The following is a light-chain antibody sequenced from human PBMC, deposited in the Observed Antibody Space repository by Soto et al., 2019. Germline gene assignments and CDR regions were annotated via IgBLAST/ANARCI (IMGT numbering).Light chain of an antibody. J-gene: IGLJ2*01. Sequence: QSVLTRSSSASASLGSSVKLTCTLSSGHSSYIIAWHQQQPGKAPRYLMNLEGSGSFNKGSGVPDRFSGSSSGADRYLTISNLQFEDEADYYCETWDINTHVVFGGGTKVTVL. CDR3: ETWDINTHVV. V-gene: IGLV4-60*02. CDR2: LEGSGSF. CDR1: SGHSSYI.